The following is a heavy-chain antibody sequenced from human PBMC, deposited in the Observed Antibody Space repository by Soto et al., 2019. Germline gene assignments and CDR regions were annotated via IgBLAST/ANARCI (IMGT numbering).Heavy chain of an antibody. D-gene: IGHD3-22*01. Sequence: LRLSCAASGFTFSSCAMSWVRQAPGKGLEWVSAISGSGGSTYYADSVKGRFTISRDNSKNTLYLQMNSLRAEDTAVYYCAKEVYYYDSSGYLDHWGQGTLVTVSS. J-gene: IGHJ4*02. CDR1: GFTFSSCA. CDR2: ISGSGGST. V-gene: IGHV3-23*01. CDR3: AKEVYYYDSSGYLDH.